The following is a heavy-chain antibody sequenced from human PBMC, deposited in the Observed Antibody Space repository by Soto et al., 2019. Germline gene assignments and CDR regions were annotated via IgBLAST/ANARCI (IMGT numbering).Heavy chain of an antibody. Sequence: NPSETLALTCAGSGYSISSGYYWGWIRQPPGKGLEWIGIINHSGNTYYNPSLKSRVSISVDTSRNQFSLKLSSVTAADTAVYFCARDGVAAAGTVPFDCWGQGTLVTVSS. J-gene: IGHJ4*02. CDR1: GYSISSGYY. CDR2: INHSGNT. V-gene: IGHV4-38-2*02. D-gene: IGHD6-13*01. CDR3: ARDGVAAAGTVPFDC.